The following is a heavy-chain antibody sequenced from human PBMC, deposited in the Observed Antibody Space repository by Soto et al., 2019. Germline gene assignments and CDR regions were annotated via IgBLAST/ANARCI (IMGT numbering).Heavy chain of an antibody. V-gene: IGHV3-30-3*01. CDR2: ISYDGSNK. D-gene: IGHD6-6*01. CDR3: ASRAARPVEFDY. Sequence: GGSLILSCAAAGFTCSSYSMHWVRQAPGKGLEWVAVISYDGSNKYYADSVKGRFTISRDNSKNTLYLQMNSLRAEDTAVYYCASRAARPVEFDYWGQGTLVNV. J-gene: IGHJ4*02. CDR1: GFTCSSYS.